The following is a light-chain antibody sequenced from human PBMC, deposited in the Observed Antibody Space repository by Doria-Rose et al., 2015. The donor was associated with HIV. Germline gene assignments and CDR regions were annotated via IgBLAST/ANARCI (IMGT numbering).Light chain of an antibody. Sequence: DIQVTQSPESLGMSLGERATLNCKSNQSLLYTSKNYLAWYQQKPGQPPILLIYWASTRQSGLPARFSGSGSGTDFTLPISSLEAEDVAVYYCQQYYDTPSFGPGTTVDI. J-gene: IGKJ3*01. CDR1: QSLLYTSKNY. CDR2: WAS. CDR3: QQYYDTPS. V-gene: IGKV4-1*01.